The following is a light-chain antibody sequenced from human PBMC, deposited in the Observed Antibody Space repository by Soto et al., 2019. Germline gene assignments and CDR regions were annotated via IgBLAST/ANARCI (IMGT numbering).Light chain of an antibody. CDR2: AAS. V-gene: IGKV1-12*02. Sequence: DIQMTQSPSSVSASVGDRVTITCRASQDISTWLAWYQQKPGNAPKVLIHAASSLQRGVPSRFSGSASGTDFTLIISRLQHDDVATYYCQQADILPFTFGRGTKVDIK. CDR3: QQADILPFT. CDR1: QDISTW. J-gene: IGKJ3*01.